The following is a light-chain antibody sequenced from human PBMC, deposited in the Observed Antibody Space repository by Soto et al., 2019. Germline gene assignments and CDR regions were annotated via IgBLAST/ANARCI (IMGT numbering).Light chain of an antibody. V-gene: IGLV2-14*01. J-gene: IGLJ2*01. CDR1: SSDVGGYEY. CDR2: DVS. CDR3: SSYARSSTVV. Sequence: QSALTQPASVSGCRGQSITISCTGTSSDVGGYEYVSWYQQHAGKAPKVMLYDVSQRPSGVSNRFSGSKSGNTASLTISGLQAEDEADYYCSSYARSSTVVFGGGTKVTVL.